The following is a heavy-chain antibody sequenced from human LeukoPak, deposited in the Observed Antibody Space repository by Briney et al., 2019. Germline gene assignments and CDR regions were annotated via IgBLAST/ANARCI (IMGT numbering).Heavy chain of an antibody. CDR2: IYLNDDK. Sequence: SGPTLVNPTQTLTLTCTFSGFSLSTSGVGVGWIRQPPGKALEWLALIYLNDDKRYSPSLKSRLTITKDTSKNQVVLTMTNMDPVDTATYYCAHWTLTSRQGYFDLWGRGTLVTVSS. CDR3: AHWTLTSRQGYFDL. V-gene: IGHV2-5*01. J-gene: IGHJ2*01. CDR1: GFSLSTSGVG. D-gene: IGHD3/OR15-3a*01.